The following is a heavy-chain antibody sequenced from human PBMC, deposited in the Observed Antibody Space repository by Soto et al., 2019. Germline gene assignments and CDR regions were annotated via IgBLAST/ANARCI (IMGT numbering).Heavy chain of an antibody. Sequence: SLRLSCAASGFTFDDYAMHWVRQAPGKGLEWVSGISWNSGSIGYADSVKGRFTISRDNAKNSLYLQMNSLRAEDTALYYCAREMRGPDYWGQGTLVTVSS. CDR2: ISWNSGSI. CDR1: GFTFDDYA. V-gene: IGHV3-9*01. CDR3: AREMRGPDY. J-gene: IGHJ4*02.